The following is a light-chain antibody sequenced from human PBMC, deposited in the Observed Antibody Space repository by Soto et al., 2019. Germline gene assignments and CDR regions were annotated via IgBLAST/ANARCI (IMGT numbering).Light chain of an antibody. CDR3: SSYTSSSTPYI. CDR2: EVS. J-gene: IGLJ1*01. Sequence: QSVLTQPASVSGSPGQSITISCTGTSNYVGGYNYVSWYQQHPGKAPKLMIYEVSNRPSGVSNRFSGSKSGNTASLTISGLQAEDEADYYCSSYTSSSTPYIFGTGTKVTVL. V-gene: IGLV2-14*01. CDR1: SNYVGGYNY.